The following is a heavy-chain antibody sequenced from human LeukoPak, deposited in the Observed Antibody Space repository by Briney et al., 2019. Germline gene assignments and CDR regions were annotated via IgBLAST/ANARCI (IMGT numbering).Heavy chain of an antibody. CDR2: ISAYSGGT. CDR3: ARASLSSGWHDY. Sequence: ASVKVSCKASGYTFTSYGISWVRQAPGQGLEWMGWISAYSGGTNYAQKFQGWVTMTRDTSISTAYMELSRLRSDDTAVYYCARASLSSGWHDYWGQGTLVTVSS. D-gene: IGHD6-19*01. V-gene: IGHV1-2*04. CDR1: GYTFTSYG. J-gene: IGHJ4*02.